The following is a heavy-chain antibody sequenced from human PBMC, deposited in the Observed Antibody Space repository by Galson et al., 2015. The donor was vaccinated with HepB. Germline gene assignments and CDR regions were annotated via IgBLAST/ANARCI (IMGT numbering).Heavy chain of an antibody. CDR3: AKNGCGSSPLFDY. CDR2: ISYDGSYR. V-gene: IGHV3-30*04. D-gene: IGHD1-26*01. CDR1: GFTFSSYA. J-gene: IGHJ4*02. Sequence: SLRLSCAASGFTFSSYAMDWVRQAPGKGLEWVALISYDGSYRNSADSVKGLFTISRDTSKNTMYLQMNSMRTEDTAVYYCAKNGCGSSPLFDYWGQGTLVTVSS.